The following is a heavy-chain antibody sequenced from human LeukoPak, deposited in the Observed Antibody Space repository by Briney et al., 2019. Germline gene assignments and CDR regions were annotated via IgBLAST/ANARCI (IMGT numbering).Heavy chain of an antibody. J-gene: IGHJ6*04. V-gene: IGHV4-34*01. D-gene: IGHD6-13*01. CDR3: ARYSSSWPYYYYGMDV. CDR2: INHSGST. CDR1: GGSFSGYY. Sequence: PSETLSLTCAVYGGSFSGYYWSWIRQPPGKGLEWIGEINHSGSTNYNPSLKSRVTISVDTCKNQFSLKLSSVTAADTAVYYCARYSSSWPYYYYGMDVWGKGTTVTVSS.